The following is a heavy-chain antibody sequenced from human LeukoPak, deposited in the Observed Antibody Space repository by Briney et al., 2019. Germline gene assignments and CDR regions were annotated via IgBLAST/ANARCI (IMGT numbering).Heavy chain of an antibody. J-gene: IGHJ4*02. CDR2: INSDGSVT. Sequence: GGSLRLSCAASGFTFSSYWMHWVRQAPGKGLLLVSRINSDGSVTTYADPVKGRFTISRDNAKNTLYLQMNSLRAEDTAVYYCTRATGSFYGLGYWGQGTLVTVSS. CDR1: GFTFSSYW. CDR3: TRATGSFYGLGY. D-gene: IGHD1-26*01. V-gene: IGHV3-74*01.